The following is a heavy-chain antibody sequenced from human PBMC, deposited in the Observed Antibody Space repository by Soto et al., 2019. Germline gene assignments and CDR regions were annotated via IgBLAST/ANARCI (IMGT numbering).Heavy chain of an antibody. CDR1: GYSISSGYY. J-gene: IGHJ6*02. V-gene: IGHV4-38-2*02. CDR2: IYHSGST. Sequence: SETLSLTCAVSGYSISSGYYWGWIRQPPGKGLEWIGSIYHSGSTYYNPSLKSRVTISVDTSKNQFSLKLSSVTAADTAVYYCAREGFTEIQLWQYYYYGMDVWGQGTTVIVSS. D-gene: IGHD5-18*01. CDR3: AREGFTEIQLWQYYYYGMDV.